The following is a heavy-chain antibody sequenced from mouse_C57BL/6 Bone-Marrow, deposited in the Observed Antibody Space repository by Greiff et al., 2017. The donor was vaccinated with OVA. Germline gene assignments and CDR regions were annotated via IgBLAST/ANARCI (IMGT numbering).Heavy chain of an antibody. Sequence: VQLQQPGAELVRPGSSVKLSCKASGYTFTSYWMHWVKQRPIQGLEWIGNIDPSDSETHYNQKFKDKATLTVDKSSSTAYMQLSSLTSEDSAVYYGARAVIYYGNYAWFAYWGQGTLVTVSA. V-gene: IGHV1-52*01. CDR3: ARAVIYYGNYAWFAY. CDR1: GYTFTSYW. D-gene: IGHD2-1*01. J-gene: IGHJ3*01. CDR2: IDPSDSET.